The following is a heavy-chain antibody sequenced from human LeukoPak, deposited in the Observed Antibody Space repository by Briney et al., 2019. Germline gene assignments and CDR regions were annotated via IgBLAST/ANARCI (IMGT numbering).Heavy chain of an antibody. CDR1: GASISSYY. CDR3: QAHRGYCSSTSCSGPMDH. D-gene: IGHD2-2*01. V-gene: IGHV4-59*01. Sequence: SETLSLTCTVSGASISSYYWSWIRQPPGKGLEWIGYIFYSGSTNYNPSLKSRVTISVDRSKNQFSLKLSSVTAADTAVFYCQAHRGYCSSTSCSGPMDHWGQGTLVTVSS. CDR2: IFYSGST. J-gene: IGHJ4*02.